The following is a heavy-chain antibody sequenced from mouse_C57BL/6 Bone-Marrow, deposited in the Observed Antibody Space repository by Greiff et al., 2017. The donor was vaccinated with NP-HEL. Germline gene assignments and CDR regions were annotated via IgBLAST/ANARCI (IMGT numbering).Heavy chain of an antibody. Sequence: VQLQQSGAELVRPGTSVKVSCKASGYAFTNYLIEWVKQRPGQGLEWIGVINPGSGGTNYNEKFKGKATLTADKSSSNAYMQLSSLTSEDSAVYFCARSGYYWYFDVWGTGTTVTVSS. V-gene: IGHV1-54*01. CDR2: INPGSGGT. CDR3: ARSGYYWYFDV. D-gene: IGHD2-2*01. CDR1: GYAFTNYL. J-gene: IGHJ1*03.